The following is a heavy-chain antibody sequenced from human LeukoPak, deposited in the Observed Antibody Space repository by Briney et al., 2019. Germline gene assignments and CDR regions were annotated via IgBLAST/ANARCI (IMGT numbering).Heavy chain of an antibody. J-gene: IGHJ6*04. D-gene: IGHD1-26*01. CDR1: GFTFTTYS. V-gene: IGHV3-21*01. CDR2: ISDNSKNI. Sequence: GGSLRLSCAASGFTFTTYSINWDRQAPGKGLEWVSSISDNSKNIYYADSVKGRFIISRDNAKNSLYLQMNSLRAGDTAVYYCARSFSGGSLDVWGKGTTVTVSS. CDR3: ARSFSGGSLDV.